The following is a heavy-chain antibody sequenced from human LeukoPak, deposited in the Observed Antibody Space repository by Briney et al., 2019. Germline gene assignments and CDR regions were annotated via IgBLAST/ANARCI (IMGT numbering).Heavy chain of an antibody. Sequence: SETLSLTCAVSGVSISGSGHYWGWIRQPPGKGLEWIGSIYYSGSTYYNPSLKSRVTISVDTSKNQFSLKLSSVTAADTAVYYCALYYDFWSGPLTSDAFDIWGQGTMVTVSS. CDR1: GVSISGSGHY. V-gene: IGHV4-39*07. D-gene: IGHD3-3*01. CDR3: ALYYDFWSGPLTSDAFDI. J-gene: IGHJ3*02. CDR2: IYYSGST.